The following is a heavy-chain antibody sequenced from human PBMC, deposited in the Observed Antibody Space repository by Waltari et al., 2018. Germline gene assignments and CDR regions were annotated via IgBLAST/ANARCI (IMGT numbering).Heavy chain of an antibody. V-gene: IGHV3-9*01. CDR2: ISWNSGSI. CDR1: GFTFDDYA. CDR3: AKGNSLSSGYIFDY. J-gene: IGHJ4*02. D-gene: IGHD6-19*01. Sequence: EVQLVESGGGLVQPGRSLRLSCAASGFTFDDYAIHWVRQAPGKGREWVSGISWNSGSIAYADSVKGRFTISRDNAKNSLYLQMNSLRAEDTALYYCAKGNSLSSGYIFDYWGQGTLVTVSS.